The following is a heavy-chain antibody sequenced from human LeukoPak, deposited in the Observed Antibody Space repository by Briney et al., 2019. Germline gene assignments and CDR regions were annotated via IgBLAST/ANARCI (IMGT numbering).Heavy chain of an antibody. CDR3: ARGSRVTASTYYGMDV. Sequence: PSETLSLTCTVSGGSISSYYWSWIQQPPGKGLEWIGYIYYSGSTNYNPSLKSRVTISVDTSKNQFPLKLSSVTAADTAVYYCARGSRVTASTYYGMDVWGQGTTVTVSS. CDR2: IYYSGST. CDR1: GGSISSYY. D-gene: IGHD2-21*02. J-gene: IGHJ6*02. V-gene: IGHV4-59*01.